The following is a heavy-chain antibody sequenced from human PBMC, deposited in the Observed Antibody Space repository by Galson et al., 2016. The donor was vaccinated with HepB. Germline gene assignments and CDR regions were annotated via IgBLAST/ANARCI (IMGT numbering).Heavy chain of an antibody. CDR1: GGTFSSYA. CDR3: ARDGHKWDFDY. D-gene: IGHD1-26*01. V-gene: IGHV1-69*04. Sequence: SVKVSCKASGGTFSSYAISWVRQAPGQGLEWIGRIMPNGGSTIYAQNFQGRVTVTGDTSTSTVYMELSSLISEDTAVYYCARDGHKWDFDYWGQGSLVTVSS. CDR2: IMPNGGST. J-gene: IGHJ4*02.